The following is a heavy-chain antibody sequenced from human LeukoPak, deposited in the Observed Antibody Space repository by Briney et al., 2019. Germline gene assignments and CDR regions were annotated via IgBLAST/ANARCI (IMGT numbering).Heavy chain of an antibody. Sequence: PGGSLRLSCAASGFTFSGYGMHWVRQAPGKGLEWVAVISYDGSNKYYPDSVKGRFTISRDNSKNTLYLQMNSLRAEDTAVYYCARDFRWELLIAGFFDYWGQGTLVTVSS. CDR2: ISYDGSNK. CDR1: GFTFSGYG. J-gene: IGHJ4*02. D-gene: IGHD3-10*01. CDR3: ARDFRWELLIAGFFDY. V-gene: IGHV3-30*03.